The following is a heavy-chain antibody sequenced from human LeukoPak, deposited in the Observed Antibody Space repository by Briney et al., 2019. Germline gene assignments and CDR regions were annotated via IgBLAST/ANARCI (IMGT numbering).Heavy chain of an antibody. Sequence: GTSLRLSCAVSEFTFRSAVMLWVRQAPGKGLEWVGFIRSKAYGETADYAASVKGRFTISRDDSKAIAYLQMNSLKTEDTAVYHCTRDRGAYNLYDYWGQGTLVTVSS. CDR3: TRDRGAYNLYDY. CDR1: EFTFRSAV. J-gene: IGHJ4*02. CDR2: IRSKAYGETA. D-gene: IGHD1-1*01. V-gene: IGHV3-49*04.